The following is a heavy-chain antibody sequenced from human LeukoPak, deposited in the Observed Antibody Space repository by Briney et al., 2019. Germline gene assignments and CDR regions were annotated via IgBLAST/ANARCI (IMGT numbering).Heavy chain of an antibody. D-gene: IGHD1-1*01. V-gene: IGHV3-23*01. J-gene: IGHJ5*02. CDR2: ISGSGGST. CDR3: GGTTEGNWFDP. CDR1: GFTFSSYA. Sequence: GGSLRLSCAASGFTFSSYAMSWVRQAPGKGLEWVSAISGSGGSTYYADSVKGLFTISRDNSKNTLYLQMNSLRAEDTAVYYCGGTTEGNWFDPWGQGTLVTVSS.